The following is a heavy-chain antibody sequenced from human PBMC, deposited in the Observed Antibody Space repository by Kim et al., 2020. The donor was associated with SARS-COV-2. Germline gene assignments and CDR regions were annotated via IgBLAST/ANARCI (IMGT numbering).Heavy chain of an antibody. CDR3: TRDLGDYYDILTGYYF. V-gene: IGHV3-49*02. D-gene: IGHD3-9*01. J-gene: IGHJ4*02. Sequence: SVKGRFTISRDDSKSIAYLQMNSLKAEDTAVYYCTRDLGDYYDILTGYYFWGQGTLVTVSS.